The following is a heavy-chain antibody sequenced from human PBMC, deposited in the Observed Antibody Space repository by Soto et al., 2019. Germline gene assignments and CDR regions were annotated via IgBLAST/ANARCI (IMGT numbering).Heavy chain of an antibody. V-gene: IGHV3-30*03. D-gene: IGHD2-2*01. Sequence: GGSLRLSCAASGFTFSSYGMHWVRQAPGKGLEWVAVISYDGSNKYYADSVKGRFTISRDNSKNTLYLQMNSLRAEDTAVYYCARDYCSSTICYGYYYYYGMDVWGQGTTVSVSS. CDR2: ISYDGSNK. J-gene: IGHJ6*02. CDR3: ARDYCSSTICYGYYYYYGMDV. CDR1: GFTFSSYG.